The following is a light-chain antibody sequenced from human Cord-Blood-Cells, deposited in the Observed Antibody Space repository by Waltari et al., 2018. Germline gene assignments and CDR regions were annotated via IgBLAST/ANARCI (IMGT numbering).Light chain of an antibody. J-gene: IGLJ1*01. CDR3: CSYAGSSTV. CDR1: SSDVWRYNL. Sequence: QSALTQPASVSGSPGLSITISCTGTSSDVWRYNLVSWYQQHPGKAPKLMIYEGSKRPSGVSNRFSGSKSGNTAALTISGLQAEDEADYYCCSYAGSSTVFGTGTKVTVL. CDR2: EGS. V-gene: IGLV2-23*03.